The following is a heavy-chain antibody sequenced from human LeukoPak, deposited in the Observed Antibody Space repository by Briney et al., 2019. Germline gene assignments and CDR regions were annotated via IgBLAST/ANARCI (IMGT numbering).Heavy chain of an antibody. Sequence: GGSLRLSCAASGFTFSDSYMTWIRQAPGKGLEWVAFIDKSGGTTYYADSVKGRFTISRDNAESSLYLEMNSLRAEDTAVYYCAREDRGSDYWGQGTLVTVSS. CDR2: IDKSGGTT. V-gene: IGHV3-11*04. CDR1: GFTFSDSY. J-gene: IGHJ4*02. D-gene: IGHD3-16*01. CDR3: AREDRGSDY.